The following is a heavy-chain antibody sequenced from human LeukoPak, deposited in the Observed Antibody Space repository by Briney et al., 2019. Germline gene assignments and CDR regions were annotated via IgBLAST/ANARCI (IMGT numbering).Heavy chain of an antibody. J-gene: IGHJ4*02. D-gene: IGHD2/OR15-2a*01. CDR1: GGSISSYY. V-gene: IGHV4-59*01. CDR2: IYYSGST. Sequence: SETLSLTCTVSGGSISSYYWSWIRQPPGKGLEWIGYIYYSGSTNYNPSLKSRVTISVDTSKNQFSLKLSSVTAADTAVYYCARVPSQILPYFDYWGQGTLVTVSS. CDR3: ARVPSQILPYFDY.